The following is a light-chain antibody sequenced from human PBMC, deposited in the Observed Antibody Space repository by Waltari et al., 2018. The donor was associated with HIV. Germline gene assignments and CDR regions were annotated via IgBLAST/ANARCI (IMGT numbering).Light chain of an antibody. J-gene: IGLJ2*01. V-gene: IGLV1-47*01. CDR3: ASWDDSLGGYWI. CDR2: MND. Sequence: QSVVTQPPSASGPLGQRVTISCSGGTSNIGSNYVYWYQHLPGTSPKLLIYMNDQRPSGVPDRISGSKSGTSASLAISGLRSEDEADYYCASWDDSLGGYWIFGGGTNLTVL. CDR1: TSNIGSNY.